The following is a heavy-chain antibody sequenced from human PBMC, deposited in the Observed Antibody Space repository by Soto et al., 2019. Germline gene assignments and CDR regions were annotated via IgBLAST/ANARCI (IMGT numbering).Heavy chain of an antibody. CDR2: IIPIFGTA. CDR1: GGTFSSYA. J-gene: IGHJ4*02. CDR3: ASPYDSSGYYYFDY. Sequence: QVQLVQSGAEVKKPGSSVKVSCKASGGTFSSYAISWVRQAPGQGLEWMGGIIPIFGTANYAQKFQGRVTITADKSTSTAYRELSSLRSEDTAVYYCASPYDSSGYYYFDYWGQGTLVTVSS. D-gene: IGHD3-22*01. V-gene: IGHV1-69*06.